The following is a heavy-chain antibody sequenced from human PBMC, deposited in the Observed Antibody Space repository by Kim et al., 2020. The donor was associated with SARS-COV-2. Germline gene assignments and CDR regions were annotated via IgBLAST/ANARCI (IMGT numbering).Heavy chain of an antibody. CDR1: GFKFNSYA. V-gene: IGHV3-23*03. Sequence: GGSLRLSCAASGFKFNSYAMSWVRQARGKGLEWVAGIDGVGIMTYYAESVKGRFTISRDNSMNTLWLQMSSLRAEDTARYYCAENYLVDGGYWGQGTLVTVSS. CDR3: AENYLVDGGY. CDR2: IDGVGIMT. J-gene: IGHJ4*02. D-gene: IGHD3-10*01.